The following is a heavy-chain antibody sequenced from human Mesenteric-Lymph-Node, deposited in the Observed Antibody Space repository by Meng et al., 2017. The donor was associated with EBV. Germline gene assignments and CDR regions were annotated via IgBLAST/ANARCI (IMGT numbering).Heavy chain of an antibody. J-gene: IGHJ4*02. V-gene: IGHV4-30-4*01. Sequence: QESGPGLVKPSQTLSLTCTVSGGSIGSANYWSWIRQPPGKGLEWIRYIYYSGNTYYNPSLESRVTISIDTSKSQVSLKLTSVTAADTAVYYCARVTYSGSRYPSVFDYWGQGNLVTVSS. CDR2: IYYSGNT. D-gene: IGHD6-13*01. CDR3: ARVTYSGSRYPSVFDY. CDR1: GGSIGSANY.